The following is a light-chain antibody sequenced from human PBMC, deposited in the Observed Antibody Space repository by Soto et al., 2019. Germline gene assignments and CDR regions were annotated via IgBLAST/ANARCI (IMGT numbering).Light chain of an antibody. V-gene: IGKV3-11*01. Sequence: RASQSISNYLAWYQHKPGQAPRLLIYDASNRATATPPRFSGSGSGTDFTLTISSLEPEDFAVYYCQQRSAGVTFGQGTRLEIK. J-gene: IGKJ5*01. CDR2: DAS. CDR3: QQRSAGVT. CDR1: QSISNY.